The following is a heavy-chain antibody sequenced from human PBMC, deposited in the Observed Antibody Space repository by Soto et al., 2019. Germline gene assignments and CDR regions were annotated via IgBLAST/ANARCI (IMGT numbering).Heavy chain of an antibody. Sequence: LRLSCAASGFTISTYAMTWVRQAPGKGLECVSGVTGSGSQIYYADSVKGRFTISKDNSKNTLYLQMSSLREEDTALYYCAKDAVYRDGLWLMDSWGQGTLVTV. V-gene: IGHV3-23*01. CDR2: VTGSGSQI. CDR1: GFTISTYA. D-gene: IGHD2-21*01. J-gene: IGHJ5*02. CDR3: AKDAVYRDGLWLMDS.